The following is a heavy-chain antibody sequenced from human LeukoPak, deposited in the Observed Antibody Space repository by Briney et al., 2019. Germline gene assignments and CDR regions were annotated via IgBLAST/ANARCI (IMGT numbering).Heavy chain of an antibody. CDR2: ISYDGSNK. Sequence: GGSLRLSCAASGFTFSSYEMNGVRQAPGKGLEWVAVISYDGSNKYYADSVKGRFTISRDNSKNTLYLQMNSLRAEDTAVYYCARDTKYFDYWGQGTLVTVSS. CDR1: GFTFSSYE. J-gene: IGHJ4*02. CDR3: ARDTKYFDY. V-gene: IGHV3-30*04.